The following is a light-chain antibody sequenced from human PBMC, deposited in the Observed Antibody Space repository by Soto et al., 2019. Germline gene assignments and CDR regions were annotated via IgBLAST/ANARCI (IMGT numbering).Light chain of an antibody. Sequence: QSVLTQAPSASETPGQRVTISCSGGSSNIGRNTVNWYQQLPGTAPKLLIYSNNRRPSGVPDRFSGSKSGTSASLAISGLQSEDEADYYCEACDDSLTDYVFGTGTKLTVL. CDR2: SNN. CDR1: SSNIGRNT. V-gene: IGLV1-44*01. CDR3: EACDDSLTDYV. J-gene: IGLJ1*01.